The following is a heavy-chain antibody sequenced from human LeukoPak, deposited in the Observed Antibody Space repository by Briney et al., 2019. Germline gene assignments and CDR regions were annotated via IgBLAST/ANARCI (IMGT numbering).Heavy chain of an antibody. CDR3: ARGTIVATIGYYNNYAMDV. J-gene: IGHJ6*04. CDR1: GYSFTSYW. CDR2: IDPSDSYT. V-gene: IGHV5-10-1*01. D-gene: IGHD5-12*01. Sequence: GESLKIYCKGSGYSFTSYWISWVRQMPGKGLEWMGRIDPSDSYTNYSPSFQGHVTISADKSISTAYLQWSSLKASDTAMYYCARGTIVATIGYYNNYAMDVWGKGTTVTVSS.